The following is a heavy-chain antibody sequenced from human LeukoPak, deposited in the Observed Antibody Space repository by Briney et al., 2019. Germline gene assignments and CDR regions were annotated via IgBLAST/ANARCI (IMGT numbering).Heavy chain of an antibody. CDR1: GYSFTTYW. D-gene: IGHD3-3*01. Sequence: GESLKISCKGSGYSFTTYWIDWERQMPGKGLEWMGIIYPGDSDIRYSPSFQGQVTISADKSISTAYLQWSSLKASDTAMYYCARSTERLLPDYWGQGTLVTVSS. V-gene: IGHV5-51*01. J-gene: IGHJ4*02. CDR2: IYPGDSDI. CDR3: ARSTERLLPDY.